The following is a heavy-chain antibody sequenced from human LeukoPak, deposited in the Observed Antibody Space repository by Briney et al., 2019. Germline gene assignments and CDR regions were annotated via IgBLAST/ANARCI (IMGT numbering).Heavy chain of an antibody. Sequence: GGSLRLSCAASGFTFNNAWMNWVRQAPGKGLEWVSVITGSGGNTYYADSVKGRFTISKDNSKNTVYLQMSSLRVDDTAVYYCAKAASSSWPSYYYGMDVWGQGTTVTVS. CDR2: ITGSGGNT. CDR3: AKAASSSWPSYYYGMDV. J-gene: IGHJ6*02. CDR1: GFTFNNAW. D-gene: IGHD6-13*01. V-gene: IGHV3-23*01.